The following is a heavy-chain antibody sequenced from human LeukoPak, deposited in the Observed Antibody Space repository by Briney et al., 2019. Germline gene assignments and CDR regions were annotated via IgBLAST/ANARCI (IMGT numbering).Heavy chain of an antibody. Sequence: GGSLRLSCAASRFTFSSYGMNRVRQAPGEGLQWVAHISDRSLSIYYADSVKVRCTIYRDYAKKSIYLQMNSLKVEDPAVYYRTRVFGWASDFWGQGTQVTVSS. V-gene: IGHV3-48*01. D-gene: IGHD6-19*01. CDR2: ISDRSLSI. CDR3: TRVFGWASDF. J-gene: IGHJ4*02. CDR1: RFTFSSYG.